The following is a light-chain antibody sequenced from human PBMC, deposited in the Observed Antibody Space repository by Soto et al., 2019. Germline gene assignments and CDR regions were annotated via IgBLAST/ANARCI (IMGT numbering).Light chain of an antibody. Sequence: QSALTQPASVSGSPGQSITISCTGTSSDVGGYNYVSWYQQHPGKAPKLMIYDVSNRHSGVSNRFSGSKSGNTASLTISGRQGDDEADYYCSSYTSSSPHVVFGGGTKLTVL. CDR2: DVS. J-gene: IGLJ2*01. CDR1: SSDVGGYNY. V-gene: IGLV2-14*01. CDR3: SSYTSSSPHVV.